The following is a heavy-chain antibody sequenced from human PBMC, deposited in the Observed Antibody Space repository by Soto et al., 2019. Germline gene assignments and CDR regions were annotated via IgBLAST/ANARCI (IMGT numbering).Heavy chain of an antibody. CDR3: ARAVAPYLGTWFDP. V-gene: IGHV4-30-2*01. D-gene: IGHD3-16*01. J-gene: IGHJ5*02. CDR1: GGSISSGNSYS. CDR2: ISHSGST. Sequence: QLQLQESGSGLVKPSQTLSLTCAVSGGSISSGNSYSWSWIRQPPGKGLEWIGSISHSGSTSCNPSLKGRVTMSVDKSKNQFSLNLSSVTAADMAVYYCARAVAPYLGTWFDPWGQGTLVIVSS.